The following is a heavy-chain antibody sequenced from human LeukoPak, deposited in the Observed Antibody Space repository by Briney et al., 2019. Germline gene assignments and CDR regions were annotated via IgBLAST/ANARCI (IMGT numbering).Heavy chain of an antibody. CDR3: AKESLRGHSYGFDN. D-gene: IGHD5-18*01. CDR2: ISASGDTT. J-gene: IGHJ4*02. V-gene: IGHV3-23*01. CDR1: GFTFSSYS. Sequence: GGSLRLSCAASGFTFSSYSMNWVRQAPGKGLEWFSAISASGDTTYYADSVRGRFTISRDNSKNTLYLQMNSLRAGDTALYYCAKESLRGHSYGFDNWGQGTLVTVSS.